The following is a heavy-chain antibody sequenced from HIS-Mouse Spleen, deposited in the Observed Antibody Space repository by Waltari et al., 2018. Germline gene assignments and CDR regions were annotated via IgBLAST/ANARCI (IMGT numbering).Heavy chain of an antibody. CDR1: GFTFSSYG. D-gene: IGHD2-8*01. J-gene: IGHJ4*02. Sequence: QVQLVESGGGVVQPGRSLRLSCAASGFTFSSYGMHWVRQAPGKGLGWVAVIWYDGSNKYYADSVKGRFTISRDNSKNTLYLQMNSRRAEDTAVYYCAKGGLMVYAIGDYWGQGTLVTVSS. CDR2: IWYDGSNK. CDR3: AKGGLMVYAIGDY. V-gene: IGHV3-33*06.